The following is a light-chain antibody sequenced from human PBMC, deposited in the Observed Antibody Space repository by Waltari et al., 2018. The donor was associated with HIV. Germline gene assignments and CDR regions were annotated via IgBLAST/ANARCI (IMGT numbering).Light chain of an antibody. J-gene: IGLJ2*01. V-gene: IGLV3-25*03. CDR1: ALPKQY. CDR2: KDS. CDR3: QSPDSGTYVV. Sequence: SYDLTQPPSVSVSPGQTARTTCSGDALPKQYAFWYQQKPGQAPVLVIYKDSERPSGIPERFSGSSSGTTVTLTISGVQAEDEADYYCQSPDSGTYVVFGGGTKLTVL.